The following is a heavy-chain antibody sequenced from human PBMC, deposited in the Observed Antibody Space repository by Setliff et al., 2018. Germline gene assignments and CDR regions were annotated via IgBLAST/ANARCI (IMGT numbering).Heavy chain of an antibody. CDR3: TTGPRDSRNYMTWLDS. CDR1: GITFKNAW. J-gene: IGHJ5*01. Sequence: SLRLSCSVSGITFKNAWMTWVRQATGKGPEWVGRIKSSREGATSDYGAPAKGRFTISRDDSKNMICLQMNNLKSDDTGFYYCTTGPRDSRNYMTWLDSWGQGTLVTVSS. CDR2: IKSSREGATS. D-gene: IGHD4-4*01. V-gene: IGHV3-15*01.